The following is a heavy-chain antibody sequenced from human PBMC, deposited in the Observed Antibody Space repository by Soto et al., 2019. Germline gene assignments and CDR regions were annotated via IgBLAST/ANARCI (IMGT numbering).Heavy chain of an antibody. Sequence: PXETLSLTCTVSGGSISSYYWSWIRQPSGKGLEWIGRIYTSGSTNYNPSLKGRVTMSVDTSKNQFSLKLSSVTAADTAVYYCASPYCTNGVCYDAFDIWGQGTMVTVSS. CDR1: GGSISSYY. J-gene: IGHJ3*02. V-gene: IGHV4-4*07. D-gene: IGHD2-8*01. CDR2: IYTSGST. CDR3: ASPYCTNGVCYDAFDI.